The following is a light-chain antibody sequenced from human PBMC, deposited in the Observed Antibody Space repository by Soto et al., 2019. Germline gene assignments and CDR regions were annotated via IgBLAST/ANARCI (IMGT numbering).Light chain of an antibody. J-gene: IGLJ1*01. CDR1: RSDVGAYNY. CDR2: EVT. CDR3: SSFTSRFTFV. Sequence: QSVLTQPASVSGSPGQSIAISCTGTRSDVGAYNYVSWYQQYPGKAPKLMISEVTNRPSGVSDRFSGSKSGNTASLTISWLQAEDEADYYCSSFTSRFTFVFGTGTKVTVL. V-gene: IGLV2-14*01.